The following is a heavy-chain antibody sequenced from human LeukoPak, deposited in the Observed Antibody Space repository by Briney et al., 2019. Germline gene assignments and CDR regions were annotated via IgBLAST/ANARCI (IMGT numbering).Heavy chain of an antibody. D-gene: IGHD2-21*01. Sequence: SVKVSCKASGGSFSSYAISWVRQAPGQGLEWMGGIIPIFGTANYAQKFQGRVTITADKSTSTAYMELSSLRSEDTAVYYCATQGAAIAAGHDAFDIWGQGTMVTVSS. CDR2: IIPIFGTA. CDR3: ATQGAAIAAGHDAFDI. CDR1: GGSFSSYA. V-gene: IGHV1-69*06. J-gene: IGHJ3*02.